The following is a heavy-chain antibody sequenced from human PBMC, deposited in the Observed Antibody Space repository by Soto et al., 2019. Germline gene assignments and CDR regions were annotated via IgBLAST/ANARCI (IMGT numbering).Heavy chain of an antibody. CDR3: AKDSPYCGGDCYTNAFDY. D-gene: IGHD2-21*01. CDR1: GYTFTSYG. J-gene: IGHJ4*02. CDR2: ISAYNGNT. Sequence: GASVKVSCKASGYTFTSYGISWVRQAPGQGLERMGWISAYNGNTNYAQKLQGRVTMTTDNSKNTLYLQMNSLRAEDTAVYYCAKDSPYCGGDCYTNAFDYWGQGTLVTVSS. V-gene: IGHV1-18*01.